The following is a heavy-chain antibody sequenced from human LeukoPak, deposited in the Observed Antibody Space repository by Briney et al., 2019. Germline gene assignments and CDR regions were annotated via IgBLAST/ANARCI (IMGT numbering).Heavy chain of an antibody. CDR1: GFTFSSYW. CDR2: ISSSSSYI. D-gene: IGHD6-19*01. J-gene: IGHJ4*02. Sequence: GGSLRLSCAASGFTFSSYWMSWVRQAPGKGLEWVSSISSSSSYIYYADSVKGRFTISRDNAKNSLYLQMNSLRAEDTAVYYCARSQDIAVAGTGYWGQGTLVTVSS. CDR3: ARSQDIAVAGTGY. V-gene: IGHV3-21*01.